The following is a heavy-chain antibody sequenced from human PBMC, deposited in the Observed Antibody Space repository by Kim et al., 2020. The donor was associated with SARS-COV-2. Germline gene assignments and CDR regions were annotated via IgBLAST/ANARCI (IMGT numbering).Heavy chain of an antibody. CDR3: ARGESGYYSPFDP. V-gene: IGHV3-30*04. CDR2: ISYDGSNK. CDR1: GFTFSSYA. J-gene: IGHJ5*02. Sequence: GGSLRLSCAASGFTFSSYAMHWVRQAPGKGLEWVAVISYDGSNKYYADSVKGRFTISRDNSKNTLYLQMNSLRAEDTAVYYCARGESGYYSPFDPWGQGTLSPSPQ. D-gene: IGHD3-22*01.